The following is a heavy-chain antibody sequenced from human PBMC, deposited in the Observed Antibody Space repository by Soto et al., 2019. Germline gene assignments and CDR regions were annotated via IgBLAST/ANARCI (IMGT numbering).Heavy chain of an antibody. V-gene: IGHV3-66*01. CDR2: IYSGGST. J-gene: IGHJ2*01. D-gene: IGHD2-15*01. Sequence: EVQLVESGGGLVQPGGSLRLSCAASGFTVSSNDMSWVRQAPGKGLQWVSVIYSGGSTYYADSVKGRLSISRDDSKNTVYLQMNSLRVEDTAVYDCARDAAYWYFDLWGRGTLVTVSS. CDR3: ARDAAYWYFDL. CDR1: GFTVSSND.